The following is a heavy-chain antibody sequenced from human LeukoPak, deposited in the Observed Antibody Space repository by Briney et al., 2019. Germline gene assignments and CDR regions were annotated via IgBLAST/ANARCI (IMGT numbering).Heavy chain of an antibody. Sequence: SETLSPTCTASGGSMSYYYWSWIRQPPGKGLEWIGYIYHSGSTNYNPSLKSRVTISVDRSKKLFSLSLSSMTAADTAVYYCARHESKDGYRGFDYWGQGTLVTVSS. CDR2: IYHSGST. V-gene: IGHV4-59*08. D-gene: IGHD5-24*01. CDR3: ARHESKDGYRGFDY. CDR1: GGSMSYYY. J-gene: IGHJ4*02.